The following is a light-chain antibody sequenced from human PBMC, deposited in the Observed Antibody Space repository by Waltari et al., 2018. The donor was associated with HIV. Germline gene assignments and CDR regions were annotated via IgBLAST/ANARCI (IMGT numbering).Light chain of an antibody. CDR1: ALPQLF. CDR2: KDT. Sequence: FELTQPPSMSVSPGQTARNTCYGDALPQLFAYWFQQKSGQAPVLLIFKDTERQTGIPARFSGSSSGTVATLTISGVRAEDEADYYCQSSDTSGTYFGGGTKLTVL. V-gene: IGLV3-25*03. CDR3: QSSDTSGTY. J-gene: IGLJ2*01.